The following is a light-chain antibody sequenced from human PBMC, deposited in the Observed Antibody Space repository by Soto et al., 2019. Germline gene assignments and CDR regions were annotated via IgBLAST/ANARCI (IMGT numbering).Light chain of an antibody. CDR1: SSNIGSNY. V-gene: IGLV1-47*01. CDR2: RNN. J-gene: IGLJ3*02. Sequence: QSVLTQPPSASGTPGQRVTISCSGSSSNIGSNYVYWYQQLPGTAPKLLIYRNNQRPSGVPDRLSGSKSGTSASLAISGLRSEDEADYYCAAWDDSLSGRLFGGGTKLTVL. CDR3: AAWDDSLSGRL.